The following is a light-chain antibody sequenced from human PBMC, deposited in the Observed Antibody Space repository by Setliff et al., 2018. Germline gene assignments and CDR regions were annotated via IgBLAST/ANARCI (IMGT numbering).Light chain of an antibody. CDR1: SSDVGGYNS. V-gene: IGLV2-14*03. Sequence: QSVLPQPASVSGSPGQSITISCTGTSSDVGGYNSVSWYQQHPGKAPKLMIYDVSNRPSGVSNRFSGSKSGNTASLTISGLQAEDEADYYCSSYTSSSIFYVFGTGTKGTVL. CDR2: DVS. CDR3: SSYTSSSIFYV. J-gene: IGLJ1*01.